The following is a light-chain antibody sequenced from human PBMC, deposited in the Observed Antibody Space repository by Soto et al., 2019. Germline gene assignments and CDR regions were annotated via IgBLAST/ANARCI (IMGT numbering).Light chain of an antibody. CDR1: SSNIGGNS. Sequence: QSALTQPPSVSAAPGQKVTISCSGSSSNIGGNSVSWYQQLPGTAPKLLIYDDNKRPSGIPDRFSGSKSGTSATLGITGFQTGDEADYYCGSWDSSLSAYVFGTGTKANVL. CDR2: DDN. V-gene: IGLV1-51*01. CDR3: GSWDSSLSAYV. J-gene: IGLJ1*01.